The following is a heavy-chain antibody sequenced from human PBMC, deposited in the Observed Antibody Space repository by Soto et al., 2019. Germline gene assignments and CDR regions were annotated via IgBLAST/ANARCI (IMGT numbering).Heavy chain of an antibody. CDR2: IIPILGIA. CDR1: GGTFSSYT. Sequence: QVQLVQSGAEVKKPGSSVKVSCKASGGTFSSYTISWVRQAPGQGLEWMGRIIPILGIANYAQKFQGRVTITADKSTSTAYMELSSLRSEDTAVYYCARGRDGYNYYYYGMDVWGQGTTVTVSS. D-gene: IGHD5-12*01. V-gene: IGHV1-69*02. CDR3: ARGRDGYNYYYYGMDV. J-gene: IGHJ6*02.